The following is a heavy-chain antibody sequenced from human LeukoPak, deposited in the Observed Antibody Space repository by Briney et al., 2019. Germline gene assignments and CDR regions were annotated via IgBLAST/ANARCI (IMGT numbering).Heavy chain of an antibody. CDR3: TRYQVPPGRDYFDY. CDR2: INPGDSDT. V-gene: IGHV5-51*01. CDR1: GYNFASYW. Sequence: RGESLKISCKGCGYNFASYWIGWVRQMGKGGVGWMGNINPGDSDTRYSPSFQGQVTMTVDKSINTAYLYWSSLKASDTAMYYCTRYQVPPGRDYFDYWGQGTLVTVSS. J-gene: IGHJ4*02. D-gene: IGHD2-2*01.